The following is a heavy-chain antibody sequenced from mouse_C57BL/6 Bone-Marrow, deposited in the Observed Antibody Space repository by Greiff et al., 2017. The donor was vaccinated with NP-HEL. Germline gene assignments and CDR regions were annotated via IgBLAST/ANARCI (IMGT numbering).Heavy chain of an antibody. D-gene: IGHD2-12*01. Sequence: EVQLQQSGAELVKPGASVKLSCTASGFNIKDYYMHWVKQRPEQGLAWIGRIDPEDGETKYASKFQGKATITADTSSNTAYLQLSSLTSENTAVYYFARSPYNYENAYWGQGTLVTVSA. CDR3: ARSPYNYENAY. CDR2: IDPEDGET. V-gene: IGHV14-2*01. CDR1: GFNIKDYY. J-gene: IGHJ3*01.